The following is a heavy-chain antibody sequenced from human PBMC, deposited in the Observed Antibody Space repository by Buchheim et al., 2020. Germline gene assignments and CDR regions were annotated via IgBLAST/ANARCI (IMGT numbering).Heavy chain of an antibody. CDR1: GFTFSTYD. D-gene: IGHD3-22*01. V-gene: IGHV3-48*01. J-gene: IGHJ4*02. Sequence: EVQLLESGGGLVQPGGSLRLSCAASGFTFSTYDMNWIRQAPGKGLEWLSFISGSGSAIYYADSVRGRFTISRDNAKNSLFRQMNSLRAEDTAVYYCSYYYGNSGYHYWGQGTL. CDR2: ISGSGSAI. CDR3: SYYYGNSGYHY.